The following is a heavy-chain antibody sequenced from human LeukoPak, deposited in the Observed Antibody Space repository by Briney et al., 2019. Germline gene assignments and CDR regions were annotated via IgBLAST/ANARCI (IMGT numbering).Heavy chain of an antibody. CDR3: ASLLYSNPPFDY. CDR2: IYHSGST. D-gene: IGHD4-11*01. J-gene: IGHJ4*02. V-gene: IGHV4-38-2*01. Sequence: SETLSLTCAVSGYSISSGHYWGWIRPPPGKGLEWIGSIYHSGSTYYNPSLKSRVTISVDTSKNQFSLKLSSVTAADTAVYYCASLLYSNPPFDYWGQGTLVTVSS. CDR1: GYSISSGHY.